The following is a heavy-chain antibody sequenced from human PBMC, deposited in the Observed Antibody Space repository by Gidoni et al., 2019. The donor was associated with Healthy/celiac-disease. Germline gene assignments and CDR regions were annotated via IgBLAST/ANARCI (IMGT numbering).Heavy chain of an antibody. V-gene: IGHV5-51*01. Sequence: EVQLVQSGAEVKKPGESLKISCKGSGYSFTSYWIGWVRQMPGKGLEWMGIISPGDSDTRYSPYCQGQVTSSADKYISTAYLQWSSLKASDTAMYYCARPHDYESGAVGYWGQGTLVTVSS. CDR1: GYSFTSYW. J-gene: IGHJ4*02. CDR2: ISPGDSDT. CDR3: ARPHDYESGAVGY. D-gene: IGHD3-10*01.